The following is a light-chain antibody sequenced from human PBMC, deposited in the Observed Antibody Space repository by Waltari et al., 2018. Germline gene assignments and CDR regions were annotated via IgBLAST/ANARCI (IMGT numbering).Light chain of an antibody. CDR1: QSILYNSNDKNY. V-gene: IGKV4-1*01. CDR2: WAS. J-gene: IGKJ1*01. Sequence: MTQSPDSLAVSLGERATINCKSSQSILYNSNDKNYLAWYQQKPGQPPKLLIYWASTRESGVPDRFSGSGSGTDFTLTISSLQAEDVAVYYCQQYYSRRT. CDR3: QQYYSRRT.